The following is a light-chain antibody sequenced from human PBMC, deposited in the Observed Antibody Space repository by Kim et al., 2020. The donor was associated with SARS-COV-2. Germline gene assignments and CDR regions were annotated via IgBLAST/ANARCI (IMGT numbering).Light chain of an antibody. J-gene: IGKJ2*01. Sequence: SESLGDTVTIFCRASQGIGNYLKWYQQKPGKAPKLLMYDASTLHSGVPSRFTGSGSGSQFSLTINNLQPEDFATYFCQQSYRIPYTFGQGTKLEIK. CDR1: QGIGNY. CDR2: DAS. V-gene: IGKV1-39*01. CDR3: QQSYRIPYT.